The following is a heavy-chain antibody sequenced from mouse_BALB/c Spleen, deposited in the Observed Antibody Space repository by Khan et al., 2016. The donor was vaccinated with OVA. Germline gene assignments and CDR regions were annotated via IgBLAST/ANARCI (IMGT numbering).Heavy chain of an antibody. CDR2: IWSGGST. D-gene: IGHD1-1*01. CDR1: GFSLTSYG. CDR3: ARKPHYYGYYYAMDY. J-gene: IGHJ4*01. Sequence: QVQLKQSGPGLVQPSQSLSITCTVSGFSLTSYGVHWVRQSPGKGLEWLGVIWSGGSTDYNAAFISRLSIGKDNSKSQVFFKMNSLQADDTAIYYCARKPHYYGYYYAMDYWGQGTSVTVSS. V-gene: IGHV2-4-1*01.